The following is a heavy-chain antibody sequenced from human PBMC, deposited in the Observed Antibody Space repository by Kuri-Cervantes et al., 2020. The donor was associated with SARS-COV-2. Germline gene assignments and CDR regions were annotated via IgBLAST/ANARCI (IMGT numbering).Heavy chain of an antibody. CDR1: GFTFDDYA. V-gene: IGHV3-9*01. CDR2: ISWNSGRI. D-gene: IGHD2-15*01. J-gene: IGHJ6*02. Sequence: SLKISCAASGFTFDDYAMHWVRQAPGKGLEWVSGISWNSGRIGYADSVKGRFTISRDNSKNTLYLQMNSLRAEDTAVYYCAKDRIACSGGSCYRLGMAYYYYYGMDVWGQGTTVTVSS. CDR3: AKDRIACSGGSCYRLGMAYYYYYGMDV.